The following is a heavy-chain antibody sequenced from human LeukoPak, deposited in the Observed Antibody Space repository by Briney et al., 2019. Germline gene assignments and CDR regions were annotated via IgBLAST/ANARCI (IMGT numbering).Heavy chain of an antibody. D-gene: IGHD6-13*01. Sequence: PSETLSLTRTVSGGSISNSSYYWGWIRQPPGKGLEWIGSIYYSGSTYYNPSLKSRVTISVDTSKNQFSLKLSSVTAADTAVYYCARDRRYSSSWPLDYWGQGTLVTVSS. CDR3: ARDRRYSSSWPLDY. CDR2: IYYSGST. V-gene: IGHV4-39*07. CDR1: GGSISNSSYY. J-gene: IGHJ4*02.